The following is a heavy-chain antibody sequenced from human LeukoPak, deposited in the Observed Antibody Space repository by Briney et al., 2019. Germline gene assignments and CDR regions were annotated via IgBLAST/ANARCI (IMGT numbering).Heavy chain of an antibody. CDR2: ITPNADRT. J-gene: IGHJ1*01. CDR3: AIMHGYYDGSGYWVQ. V-gene: IGHV3-23*01. D-gene: IGHD3-22*01. CDR1: GFTFGSYG. Sequence: GGSLRLSCAASGFTFGSYGMSWVRQAPGKGLEWDSFITPNADRTSYADSVEGRFTISRDNPRNTLYMQMNSLRDEDTALYYCAIMHGYYDGSGYWVQWGQGTLVTVSS.